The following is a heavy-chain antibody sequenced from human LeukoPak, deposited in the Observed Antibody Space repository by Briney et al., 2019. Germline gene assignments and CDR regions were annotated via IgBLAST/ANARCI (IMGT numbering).Heavy chain of an antibody. D-gene: IGHD3-22*01. J-gene: IGHJ1*01. CDR2: ISGSGGST. CDR3: AKDQVTYYDSSGYQGYFQH. V-gene: IGHV3-23*01. CDR1: GFTFSSYA. Sequence: GGSLRLSCAASGFTFSSYAMSWVRQAPGKGLEWVSAISGSGGSTYYADSVKGRFTISRDNSKNTLYLQMNSLRAEDTAVYYCAKDQVTYYDSSGYQGYFQHWGQGTLVTVSA.